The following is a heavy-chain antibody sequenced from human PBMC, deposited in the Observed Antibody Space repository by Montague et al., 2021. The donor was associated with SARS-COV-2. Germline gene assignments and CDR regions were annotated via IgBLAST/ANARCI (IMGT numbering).Heavy chain of an antibody. D-gene: IGHD3-22*01. CDR3: VKGSGYP. Sequence: SETLSLTCTVTGDSVISDKYYWGWIRQPPGKGLEWIGFIYDSGSTSYNPSLHSRVTITMDTSKNQFSLNLMSVTPADTAVYYCVKGSGYPWGQGTLVTVSS. CDR1: GDSVISDKYY. J-gene: IGHJ5*02. CDR2: IYDSGST. V-gene: IGHV4-61*01.